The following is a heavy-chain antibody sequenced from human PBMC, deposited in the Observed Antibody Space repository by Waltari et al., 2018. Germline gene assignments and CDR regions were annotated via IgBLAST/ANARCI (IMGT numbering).Heavy chain of an antibody. CDR1: GFSPSRYW. CDR3: ARLGCSGGSCSP. D-gene: IGHD2-15*01. Sequence: EVQVVESGGGVVQPGGSLRLSCAAPGFSPSRYWVHWVRQAPGKGLVWVSRINSDGSSTSYADFVKGRFTISRDNAKNMVYLQMSSLRVDDTAVYYCARLGCSGGSCSPWGQGTLVSVSS. J-gene: IGHJ5*02. V-gene: IGHV3-74*01. CDR2: INSDGSST.